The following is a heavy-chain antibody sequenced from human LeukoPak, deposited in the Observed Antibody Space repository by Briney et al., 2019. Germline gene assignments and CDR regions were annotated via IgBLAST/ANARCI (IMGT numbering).Heavy chain of an antibody. V-gene: IGHV3-30*18. CDR3: AKGLAVAGTMVGDY. D-gene: IGHD6-19*01. J-gene: IGHJ4*02. CDR1: GFTFSSYG. Sequence: GGSLGLSCAASGFTFSSYGMHWVRQAPGKGLEWVAVISYDGSNKYYADSVKGRFTISRDNSKNTLYLQMNSLRAEDTAVYYCAKGLAVAGTMVGDYWGQGTLVTVSS. CDR2: ISYDGSNK.